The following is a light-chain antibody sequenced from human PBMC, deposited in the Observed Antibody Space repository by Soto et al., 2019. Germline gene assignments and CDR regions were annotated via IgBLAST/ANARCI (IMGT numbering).Light chain of an antibody. V-gene: IGKV3D-20*02. Sequence: EIVLAQSPGTLSLSPGERATLSCRASQSVTNSFLAWYPQKPGQAPRLLIYGASRRATGIPARFSGSGSGADFTLTISSLETEDFAVYYCQQRSNWPPSITFGQGTRLEIK. CDR3: QQRSNWPPSIT. J-gene: IGKJ5*01. CDR2: GAS. CDR1: QSVTNS.